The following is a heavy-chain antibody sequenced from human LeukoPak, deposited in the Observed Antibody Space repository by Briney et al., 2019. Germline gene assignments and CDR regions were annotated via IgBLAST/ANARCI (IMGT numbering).Heavy chain of an antibody. V-gene: IGHV3-48*03. CDR3: ARYSTPIDSYMDV. J-gene: IGHJ6*03. CDR1: GFTFSSYE. CDR2: ISSSGSTI. Sequence: GGSLRLSCAASGFTFSSYEMNWARQAPGKGLEWVSYISSSGSTIYYADSVKGRFTISRDNAKNSLYLQMNSLRAEDTAVYYCARYSTPIDSYMDVWGKGTTVTISS. D-gene: IGHD2-15*01.